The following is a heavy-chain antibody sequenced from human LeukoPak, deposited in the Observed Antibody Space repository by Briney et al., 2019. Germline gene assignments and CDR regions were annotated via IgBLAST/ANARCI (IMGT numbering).Heavy chain of an antibody. V-gene: IGHV4-39*01. Sequence: SETLSLTCIVSGGSISSISSNNYHWGWIRQPPGKGLEWIGSIYYSGSTYYNPSLKSRVTISVDTSKNQFSLKLSSVTAADTAVYYCARSDLYYFDYWGQGTLVTVSS. CDR1: GGSISSISSNNYH. J-gene: IGHJ4*02. CDR3: ARSDLYYFDY. CDR2: IYYSGST.